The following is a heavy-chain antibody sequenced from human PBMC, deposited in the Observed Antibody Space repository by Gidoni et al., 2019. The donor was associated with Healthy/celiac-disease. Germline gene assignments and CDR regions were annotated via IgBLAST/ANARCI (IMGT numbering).Heavy chain of an antibody. D-gene: IGHD3-3*01. V-gene: IGHV3-9*01. Sequence: EVQLVESGGGLVQPGRSLRLSCAASGFTFDDYAMRWVRQAPGKGLEWVSGISWNSGSIGYADSVKGRFTISRDNAKNSLYLQMNSLRAEDTALYYCAKDPHYDFWSGPLDYWGQGTLVTVSS. CDR1: GFTFDDYA. CDR2: ISWNSGSI. J-gene: IGHJ4*02. CDR3: AKDPHYDFWSGPLDY.